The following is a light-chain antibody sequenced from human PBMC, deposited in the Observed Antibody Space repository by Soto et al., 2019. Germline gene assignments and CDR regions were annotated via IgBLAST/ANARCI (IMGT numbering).Light chain of an antibody. J-gene: IGLJ2*01. Sequence: QSVLTQPPSASGSPGQSVTISCTGTSSDVGFYNSVSWFQHHPGKAPKLIIFGVNRRPSGVPDRFSGSKSDNTASLAISGLQSEDEADYYCAAWDDSLNGHVVFGGGTKVTVL. CDR2: GVN. CDR1: SSDVGFYNS. CDR3: AAWDDSLNGHVV. V-gene: IGLV2-8*01.